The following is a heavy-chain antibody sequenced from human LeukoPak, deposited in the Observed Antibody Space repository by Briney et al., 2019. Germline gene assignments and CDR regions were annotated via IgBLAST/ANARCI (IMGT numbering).Heavy chain of an antibody. CDR2: IIPIFGTA. Sequence: GASVKVSCKASGGTFSSYAISWVRQAPGQGLEWMGGIIPIFGTANYAQKFQGRVTITADESTSTAYMELSSLRSEDTAVYYCARDSIHSYDFWSDRRYYFDYWGQGTLVTVSS. D-gene: IGHD3-3*01. CDR3: ARDSIHSYDFWSDRRYYFDY. J-gene: IGHJ4*02. CDR1: GGTFSSYA. V-gene: IGHV1-69*13.